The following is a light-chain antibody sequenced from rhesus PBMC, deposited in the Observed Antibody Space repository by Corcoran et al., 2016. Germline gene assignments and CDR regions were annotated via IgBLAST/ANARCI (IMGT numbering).Light chain of an antibody. CDR3: QKYSSSPYS. J-gene: IGKJ2*01. Sequence: QVILTQSPATLSLSPGERATLSCRASQSISSSLAWYQQKPGQAPRLLIYGASGRDPVIPDRFSGSGSVTEFTLTISSLEPEDFSVYYCQKYSSSPYSFGQGTKVEIK. CDR1: QSISSS. V-gene: IGKV3-53*01. CDR2: GAS.